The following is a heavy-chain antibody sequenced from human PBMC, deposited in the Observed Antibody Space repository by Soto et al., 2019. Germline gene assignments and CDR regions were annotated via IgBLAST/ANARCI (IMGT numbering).Heavy chain of an antibody. D-gene: IGHD7-27*01. CDR3: AIGPSGDKVDY. Sequence: QVQLQESGPGLVTPSQTLSLTCTVSGGSTRRDDYCWSWSRPPPDKGLEWIGHIYNGGGTYTNPTLKSRVTISVDTSKTQFSPKLSSVSAADTAVYYCAIGPSGDKVDYWSQGTLVTVSA. CDR2: IYNGGGT. J-gene: IGHJ4*02. CDR1: GGSTRRDDYC. V-gene: IGHV4-30-4*01.